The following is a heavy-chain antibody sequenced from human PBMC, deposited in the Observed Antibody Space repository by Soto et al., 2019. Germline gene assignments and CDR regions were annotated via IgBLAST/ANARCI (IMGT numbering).Heavy chain of an antibody. Sequence: ASVKVSCKASGYTFTGYYMHWVRQAPGQGLEWMGWINPNSGGTNYAQKSQGRVTMTRDTSISTAYMELSRLRSDDTAVYYCARGKGSSGPYYYYGMDVWGQGTTVTVSS. CDR3: ARGKGSSGPYYYYGMDV. D-gene: IGHD3-22*01. J-gene: IGHJ6*02. CDR2: INPNSGGT. CDR1: GYTFTGYY. V-gene: IGHV1-2*02.